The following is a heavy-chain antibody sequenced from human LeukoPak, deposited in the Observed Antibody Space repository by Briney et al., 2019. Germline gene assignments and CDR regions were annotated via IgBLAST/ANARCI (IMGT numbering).Heavy chain of an antibody. V-gene: IGHV1-2*02. CDR3: ARDPGYLQSDY. D-gene: IGHD5-24*01. Sequence: ASVTVSCKASGYSFTAYWIHWVRQAPGQGFEWMGCMNPNSGVTRYAQSFQGRVTMTRDTSISTAYMELNSLRSDDSAVYYCARDPGYLQSDYWGQGTLVSVPS. CDR1: GYSFTAYW. CDR2: MNPNSGVT. J-gene: IGHJ4*01.